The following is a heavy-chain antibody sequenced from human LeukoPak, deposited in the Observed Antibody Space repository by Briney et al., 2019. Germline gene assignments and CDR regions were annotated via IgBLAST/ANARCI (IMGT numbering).Heavy chain of an antibody. CDR3: ARDPRGDLYAFDI. CDR2: INPNSGGT. V-gene: IGHV1-2*02. Sequence: ASVKVSCKASGYTFTGYYMHWVRQAPGQGREWMGWINPNSGGTNYAQKFQGRVTMTRDTSISTAYMELSRLRSDDTAVYYCARDPRGDLYAFDIWGQGTMVTVS. D-gene: IGHD2-21*02. CDR1: GYTFTGYY. J-gene: IGHJ3*02.